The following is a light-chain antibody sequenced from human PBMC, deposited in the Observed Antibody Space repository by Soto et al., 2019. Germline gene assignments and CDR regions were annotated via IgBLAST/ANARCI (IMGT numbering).Light chain of an antibody. V-gene: IGKV1-39*01. J-gene: IGKJ1*01. CDR3: QQSHISPPT. Sequence: DIQMSQSRSSLSASVGDRVIISCRASQNISTSLNWYQQKLGKAPKLLIYAASSVQSGVPSRFSGSGSGTDFTLTISSLQPEDFATYYCQQSHISPPTFGLGTKVETK. CDR2: AAS. CDR1: QNISTS.